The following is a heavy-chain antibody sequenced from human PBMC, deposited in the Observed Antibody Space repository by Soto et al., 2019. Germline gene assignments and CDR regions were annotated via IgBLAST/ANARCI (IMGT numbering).Heavy chain of an antibody. J-gene: IGHJ6*02. CDR3: ARVTRGDYLLTFSLRGMDV. D-gene: IGHD4-17*01. Sequence: PSETLSRTWAVDGGSFSGYYWSWIRQPPGKWLEWIGEINHSGTTNYHPSLKSRVTISVDTSKNQFSLKLNSVTAADTAVFYCARVTRGDYLLTFSLRGMDVWGQGTTVTVS. CDR1: GGSFSGYY. CDR2: INHSGTT. V-gene: IGHV4-34*01.